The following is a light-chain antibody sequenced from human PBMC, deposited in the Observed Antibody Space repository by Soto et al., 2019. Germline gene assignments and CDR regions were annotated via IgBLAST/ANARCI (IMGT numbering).Light chain of an antibody. J-gene: IGKJ1*01. CDR2: RSS. CDR1: QSLSSSN. Sequence: DIVMTQSPATLSVYQGERATLSCRASQSLSSSNLAWYQQKAGQPPRLLMFRSSDRAAGVPDRFSGSASGTEFTLTISSLEPEDFAVYYCQQYGSSPSWTFGQGTKVDIK. V-gene: IGKV3-20*01. CDR3: QQYGSSPSWT.